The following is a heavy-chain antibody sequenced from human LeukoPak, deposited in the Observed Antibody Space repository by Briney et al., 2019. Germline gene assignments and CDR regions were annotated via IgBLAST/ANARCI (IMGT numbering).Heavy chain of an antibody. CDR2: IYHSGSA. J-gene: IGHJ4*02. CDR3: ARGGSYYGYFDY. V-gene: IGHV4-59*01. Sequence: SETLSLTCTVSGGSISSYYWGWIRQPPGKGLEWIGYIYHSGSANYNPSLKSRVTISVDASKNQFSLKLSSVTAADTAVYYCARGGSYYGYFDYWGQGTLVTVSS. D-gene: IGHD1-26*01. CDR1: GGSISSYY.